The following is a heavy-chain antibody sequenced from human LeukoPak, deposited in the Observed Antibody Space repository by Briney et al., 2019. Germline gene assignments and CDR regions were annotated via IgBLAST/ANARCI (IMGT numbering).Heavy chain of an antibody. V-gene: IGHV4-34*01. CDR1: GGSFSGYY. CDR2: INHSGST. D-gene: IGHD3-22*01. J-gene: IGHJ4*02. Sequence: SETLSLTCAVYGGSFSGYYWSWIRQPPGKGLEWIGEINHSGSTNYNPSLKSRVTISVDTSKNQFSLKLSSVTAADTAVYYCARDRYYYDSSGYYYFDYWGQGTLVTVSS. CDR3: ARDRYYYDSSGYYYFDY.